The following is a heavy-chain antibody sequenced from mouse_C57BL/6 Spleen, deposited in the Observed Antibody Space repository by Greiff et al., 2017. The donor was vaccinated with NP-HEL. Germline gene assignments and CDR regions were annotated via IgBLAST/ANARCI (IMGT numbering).Heavy chain of an antibody. V-gene: IGHV1-52*01. D-gene: IGHD2-4*01. Sequence: QVQLQQPGAELVRPGSSVKLSCKASGYTFTSYWMHWVKQRPIQGLEWIGNIDPSDSETHYNQKFKDKATLTVDKSSSTAYMQLSSLTSEDSAVYYCARAYYEYGRAMDYWGQGTSVTVA. CDR2: IDPSDSET. CDR3: ARAYYEYGRAMDY. J-gene: IGHJ4*01. CDR1: GYTFTSYW.